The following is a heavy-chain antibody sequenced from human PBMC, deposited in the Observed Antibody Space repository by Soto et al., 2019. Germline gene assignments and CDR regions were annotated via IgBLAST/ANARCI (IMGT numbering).Heavy chain of an antibody. CDR2: MNPNSGNT. J-gene: IGHJ3*02. Sequence: QVQLVQSGAEVKKPGASVKVSCKASGYTFTSYDINWVRQATGQGLEWMGWMNPNSGNTGYAQKCQGRVTMTRNTSMSTAYMELSSLRSEDTAVYYCARGINYYASGDDAFDIWGQGTMVTVSS. V-gene: IGHV1-8*01. CDR3: ARGINYYASGDDAFDI. CDR1: GYTFTSYD. D-gene: IGHD3-10*01.